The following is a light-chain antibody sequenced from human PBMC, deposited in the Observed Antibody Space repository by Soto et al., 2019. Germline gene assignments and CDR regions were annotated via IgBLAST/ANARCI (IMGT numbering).Light chain of an antibody. CDR1: PGISTF. Sequence: DIQLTQSPSSLSASVGDRVTITCRASPGISTFLNWYQLKPGKAPRLLIYAASNLQSGVPSRFSGSGSGTDFTLTITRLEPEDFAVYYCQQYVTSSPRTFGQGTKVEIK. V-gene: IGKV1-39*01. J-gene: IGKJ1*01. CDR2: AAS. CDR3: QQYVTSSPRT.